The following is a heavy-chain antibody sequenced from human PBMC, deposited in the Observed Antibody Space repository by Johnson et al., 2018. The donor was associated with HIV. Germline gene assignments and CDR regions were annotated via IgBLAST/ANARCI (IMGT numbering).Heavy chain of an antibody. CDR3: AKDLRTTGAFDI. J-gene: IGHJ3*02. Sequence: VQLVESGGGLVQPGGSLRLSCAASGFTVSSNYMSWVRQAPGKGLEWVSSISTSGTNIYYADSVKGRFTISRDNAKNSLYLQMNSLRAEDTAVYYCAKDLRTTGAFDIWGQGTMVTVSS. CDR2: ISTSGTNI. V-gene: IGHV3-11*04. D-gene: IGHD1-1*01. CDR1: GFTVSSNY.